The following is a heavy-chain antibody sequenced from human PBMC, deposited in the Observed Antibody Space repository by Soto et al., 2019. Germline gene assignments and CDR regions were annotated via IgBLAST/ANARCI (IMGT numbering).Heavy chain of an antibody. D-gene: IGHD2-21*01. J-gene: IGHJ4*02. CDR3: AKTTWGWGSEFDH. CDR1: GFTFDDYA. Sequence: EVQLVESGGGLVQPGRSLKLSCAASGFTFDDYALHQVRRAPGKGLVCVLGISWNSGSICYADSVKGRFTISRYNAKNSLYLQMNSLRAEDMDLYDCAKTTWGWGSEFDHWGQGTLVTVSS. V-gene: IGHV3-9*03. CDR2: ISWNSGSI.